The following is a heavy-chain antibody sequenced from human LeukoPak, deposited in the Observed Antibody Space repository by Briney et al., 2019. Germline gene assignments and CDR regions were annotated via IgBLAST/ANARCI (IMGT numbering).Heavy chain of an antibody. CDR3: ARRGYSDSSGYDY. CDR2: ISGDSSDI. J-gene: IGHJ4*02. CDR1: GFTFSSYP. V-gene: IGHV3-21*01. D-gene: IGHD3-22*01. Sequence: GGSLRLSCAASGFTFSSYPMSWVRQAPGKGLEWVSSISGDSSDIYYADSVMGRSTISRDNAKNSVYLQINSLRAEDTAIYYCARRGYSDSSGYDYWGQGTLVTVSS.